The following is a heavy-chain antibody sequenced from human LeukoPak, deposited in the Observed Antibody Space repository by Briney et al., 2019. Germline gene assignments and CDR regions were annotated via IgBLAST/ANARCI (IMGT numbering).Heavy chain of an antibody. V-gene: IGHV4-34*01. J-gene: IGHJ4*02. CDR3: ARKWDKYCFNY. Sequence: SETLSLTCAVYGGSFSGYYWSWIRQPPGEGLEWIGDIHHSGSTNYNPSLKSRVAISMDTSKNQFSLKLNSVTAADTAVYFCARKWDKYCFNYWGQGTLVTVSS. CDR1: GGSFSGYY. D-gene: IGHD1-26*01. CDR2: IHHSGST.